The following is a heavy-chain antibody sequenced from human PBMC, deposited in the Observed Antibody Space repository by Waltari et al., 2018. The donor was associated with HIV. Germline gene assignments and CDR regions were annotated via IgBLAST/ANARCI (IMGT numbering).Heavy chain of an antibody. Sequence: QVQLVQSGAEVKTPGSSVKVSCTASGATFSSYAISWLRHAPGQGLEWMGGIIPIFGTANYAQKFQGRVTITADESTSTADMELSSLRSEDTAVYYCARVGVGGGEEVFYDYWGQGTLVTVSS. D-gene: IGHD1-26*01. CDR3: ARVGVGGGEEVFYDY. CDR1: GATFSSYA. V-gene: IGHV1-69*01. J-gene: IGHJ4*02. CDR2: IIPIFGTA.